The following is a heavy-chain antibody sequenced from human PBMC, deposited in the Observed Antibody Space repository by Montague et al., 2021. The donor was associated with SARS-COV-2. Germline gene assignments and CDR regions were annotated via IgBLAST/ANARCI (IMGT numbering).Heavy chain of an antibody. Sequence: SLRLSCAASGFTFSTYAMNWVRQAPGKGLERVSGISSGGNKHHADSVKGRFTISRDDSRNTLYLQMHSLRAEDTAMHYCAKNFPGQFYFDDWGQGTLVAVSS. V-gene: IGHV3-23*01. D-gene: IGHD2/OR15-2a*01. CDR2: ISSGGNK. CDR1: GFTFSTYA. CDR3: AKNFPGQFYFDD. J-gene: IGHJ4*02.